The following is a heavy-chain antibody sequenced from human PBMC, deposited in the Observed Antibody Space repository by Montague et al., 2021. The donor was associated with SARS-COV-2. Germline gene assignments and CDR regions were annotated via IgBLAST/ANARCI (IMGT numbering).Heavy chain of an antibody. Sequence: SLILSCAASGFTLSSYALHWVRQAPGKGLEWVAVISYDGSNYYYSYSLNGLFTISRDNSKNTLYLQMNSLRAEDTAVYYCARDGERAPMIVVDPVYYYYIDVWGKGTTVTVSS. J-gene: IGHJ6*03. CDR3: ARDGERAPMIVVDPVYYYYIDV. CDR1: GFTLSSYA. D-gene: IGHD3-22*01. CDR2: ISYDGSNY. V-gene: IGHV3-30*04.